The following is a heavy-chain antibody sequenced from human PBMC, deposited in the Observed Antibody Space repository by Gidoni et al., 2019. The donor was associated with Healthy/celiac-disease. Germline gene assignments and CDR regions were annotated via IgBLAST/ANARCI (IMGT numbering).Heavy chain of an antibody. J-gene: IGHJ4*02. CDR1: GFTCRDYY. CDR2: ISSSSSYT. CDR3: ARGKAKGDFDY. D-gene: IGHD5-12*01. Sequence: QVHLVESGGGVVKPGGSLRLSSAASGFTCRDYYMSWIRQAPGKGLEWVSYISSSSSYTNYADSVKGRLTISRDKAKNSLYLQMNSLRAEDTAVYYCARGKAKGDFDYWGQGTLVTVSS. V-gene: IGHV3-11*05.